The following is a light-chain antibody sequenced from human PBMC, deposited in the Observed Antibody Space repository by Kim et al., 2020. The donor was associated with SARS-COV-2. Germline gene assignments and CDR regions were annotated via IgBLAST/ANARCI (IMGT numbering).Light chain of an antibody. CDR3: QQSYNIPRT. V-gene: IGKV1-39*01. Sequence: DIQLTQSPSSLSASLGDSVTITCRTSQSVLTFLNWYQQKPRKAPKLLIFAASTLQSGVPSRFSGSGSGTDFTLTINSLQAEDFATYYRQQSYNIPRTFGPGTKVDIK. CDR1: QSVLTF. J-gene: IGKJ1*01. CDR2: AAS.